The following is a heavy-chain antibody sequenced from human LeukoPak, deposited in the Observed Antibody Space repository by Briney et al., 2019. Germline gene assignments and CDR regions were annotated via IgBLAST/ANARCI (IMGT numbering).Heavy chain of an antibody. Sequence: GGSLRLSCAGSGFPFSTYAMSWVRQAPGRGLEWVSGISGSGGSTYYADSVKGRFTISRDNSKNTLYLQMNSLRAEDTAVYYCAKAWSRAFDYWGQGTLVTVSS. CDR3: AKAWSRAFDY. D-gene: IGHD2-8*02. J-gene: IGHJ4*02. CDR1: GFPFSTYA. V-gene: IGHV3-23*01. CDR2: ISGSGGST.